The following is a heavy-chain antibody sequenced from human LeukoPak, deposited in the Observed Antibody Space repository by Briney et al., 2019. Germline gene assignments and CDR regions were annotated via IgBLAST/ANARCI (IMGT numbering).Heavy chain of an antibody. Sequence: RASVKVSCKASGYTFNGYYTHWVRQAPGQGLEWMGWINPNSDGTKYARKFQGRVTMTRDTSISTAYMELSSLRSDDTAVYYCVRSSLVRGVNEWGQGTLVTVSS. D-gene: IGHD3-10*01. J-gene: IGHJ4*02. V-gene: IGHV1-2*02. CDR1: GYTFNGYY. CDR3: VRSSLVRGVNE. CDR2: INPNSDGT.